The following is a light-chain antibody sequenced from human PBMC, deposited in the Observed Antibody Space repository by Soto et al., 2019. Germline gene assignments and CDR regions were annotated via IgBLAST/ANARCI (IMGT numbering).Light chain of an antibody. V-gene: IGKV4-1*01. J-gene: IGKJ1*01. CDR3: QQYYSTPWT. CDR1: QSVLYSSNNKNY. Sequence: DIVMTQSPDSLAVSLGERATINGKSSQSVLYSSNNKNYLAWYQQKPGQPPKLLMYWASTRESGVPDRFSGSESGTDFTLTISSLQAEDVAVYYCQQYYSTPWTLGQGTKVEIK. CDR2: WAS.